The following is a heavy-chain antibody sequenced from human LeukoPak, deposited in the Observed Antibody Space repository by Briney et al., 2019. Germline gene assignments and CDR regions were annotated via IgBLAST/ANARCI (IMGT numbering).Heavy chain of an antibody. J-gene: IGHJ3*01. CDR2: INSDGSGG. V-gene: IGHV3-7*03. CDR1: GFTFSGFW. D-gene: IGHD6-6*01. Sequence: PGGSLRLSCAVSGFTFSGFWMSWSRQAPGKGLEWVASINSDGSGGYYADVVKGRFTISRDNAKNSLYLQVNSLRAEDTAVYYCARSSYSSSSSVWGQGTMVTVSS. CDR3: ARSSYSSSSSV.